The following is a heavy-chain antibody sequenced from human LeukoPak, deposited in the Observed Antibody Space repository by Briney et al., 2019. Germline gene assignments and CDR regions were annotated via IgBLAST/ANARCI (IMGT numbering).Heavy chain of an antibody. J-gene: IGHJ3*02. D-gene: IGHD3-10*01. CDR3: TKDSYGGSGCYYLYSFDM. CDR1: GFTFDEYA. V-gene: IGHV3-9*01. CDR2: ISWNSGSI. Sequence: PGRSLRLSCAASGFTFDEYAMHWVRQAPGKGLEWVSGISWNSGSIGYADSVKGRFTISRDNAKNSLYLQMSSLRDEDTALYYCTKDSYGGSGCYYLYSFDMWGQRTMVTVSS.